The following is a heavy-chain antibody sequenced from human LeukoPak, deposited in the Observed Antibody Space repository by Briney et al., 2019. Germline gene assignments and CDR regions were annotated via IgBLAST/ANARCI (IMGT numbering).Heavy chain of an antibody. V-gene: IGHV4-59*01. Sequence: SETLSLTCTVSGGSISSYYWSWIRQPPGKGLEWIGYIYYSGSTNYNPSLKSRVTISVDTSENQFSLKLSSVTAADTAVYYCARGHYDFWSGYYKINWFDPWGQGTLVTVSS. J-gene: IGHJ5*02. CDR1: GGSISSYY. CDR2: IYYSGST. D-gene: IGHD3-3*01. CDR3: ARGHYDFWSGYYKINWFDP.